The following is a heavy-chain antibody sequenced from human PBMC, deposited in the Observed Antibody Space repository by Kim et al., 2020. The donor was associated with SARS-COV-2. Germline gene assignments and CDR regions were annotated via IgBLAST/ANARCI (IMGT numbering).Heavy chain of an antibody. V-gene: IGHV3-7*03. CDR2: IRPDGREK. J-gene: IGHJ4*02. CDR3: MGSGY. D-gene: IGHD1-26*01. CDR1: GFTFSTYW. Sequence: GGSLRLSCVASGFTFSTYWMNWVRQAPGNGLEWVADIRPDGREKHYVDSVKGRFTSSRDNAKNSLYLQMNNLRVEDTAVYYCMGSGYWGQGALVTVSS.